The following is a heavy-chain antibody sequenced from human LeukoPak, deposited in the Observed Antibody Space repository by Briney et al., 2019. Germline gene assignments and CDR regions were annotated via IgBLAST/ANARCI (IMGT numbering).Heavy chain of an antibody. V-gene: IGHV3-21*01. CDR2: ISSSSSYI. D-gene: IGHD3-10*01. J-gene: IGHJ5*02. CDR1: GFTFSSYS. Sequence: GGSLRLSCAASGFTFSSYSMNWVRQAPGKGLELVSSISSSSSYIYYADSVKGRFTISRDNAKNSLYLQMNSLRAEDTAVYYCARDNGGYWFDPWGQGTLVTVSS. CDR3: ARDNGGYWFDP.